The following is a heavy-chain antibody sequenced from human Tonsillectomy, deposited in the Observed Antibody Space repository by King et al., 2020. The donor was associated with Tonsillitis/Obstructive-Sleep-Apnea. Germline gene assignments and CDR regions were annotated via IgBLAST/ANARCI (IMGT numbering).Heavy chain of an antibody. D-gene: IGHD3-3*01. J-gene: IGHJ4*02. CDR3: ASRGGRSDYSSFDY. Sequence: QLQESGSGLVKPSGTLSLTCTISGASISSGDWWTWVRQPPGKGLEWIGEIYHSGHTNYNPSLKSRVTISVDKSKNQFSLKLSSVTAADTAVYYCASRGGRSDYSSFDYWGQGIQVTVSS. V-gene: IGHV4-4*02. CDR2: IYHSGHT. CDR1: GASISSGDW.